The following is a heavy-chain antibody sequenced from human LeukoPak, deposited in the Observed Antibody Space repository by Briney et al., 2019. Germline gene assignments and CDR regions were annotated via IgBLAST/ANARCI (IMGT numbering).Heavy chain of an antibody. Sequence: GASVKVSCKASGYTFTNYDINWVRQATGQGLEWMGWMNPNSGNTGYAQKFQGRVTITRNTSISTAYMELSSLRSEDTAVYYCASVGIDYYDSSGYLAFDIWGQGTMVTVSS. V-gene: IGHV1-8*03. J-gene: IGHJ3*02. CDR1: GYTFTNYD. D-gene: IGHD3-22*01. CDR3: ASVGIDYYDSSGYLAFDI. CDR2: MNPNSGNT.